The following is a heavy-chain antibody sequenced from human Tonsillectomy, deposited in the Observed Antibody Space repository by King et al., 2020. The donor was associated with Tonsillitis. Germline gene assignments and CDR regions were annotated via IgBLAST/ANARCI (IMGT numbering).Heavy chain of an antibody. D-gene: IGHD3-10*01. Sequence: VQLQESGPGLVKPSETLSLTCVVSGYSITSGAYWGWIRQPPGKGLEWIGNIYHNGNTYYNPSLKSRVTISVDTSKNQFSLKLCSVTAADTAVYYCARLWFGEFDVHYWGQGTLVTVSS. J-gene: IGHJ4*02. CDR3: ARLWFGEFDVHY. CDR1: GYSITSGAY. V-gene: IGHV4-38-2*01. CDR2: IYHNGNT.